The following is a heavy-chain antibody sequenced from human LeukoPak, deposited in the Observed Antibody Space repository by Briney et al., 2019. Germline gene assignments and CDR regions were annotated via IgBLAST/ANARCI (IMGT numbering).Heavy chain of an antibody. D-gene: IGHD3-22*01. CDR2: ISYDGSNK. V-gene: IGHV3-30-3*01. J-gene: IGHJ5*02. Sequence: GGSLRLSCAASGFTFSSYAMHWVRQAPGKGLEWVAVISYDGSNKYYADSVKGRFTISRDNSENTLYLQMNSLRAEDTAVYYCARDHTLGYYDSSGYLETWGQGTLVTVSS. CDR3: ARDHTLGYYDSSGYLET. CDR1: GFTFSSYA.